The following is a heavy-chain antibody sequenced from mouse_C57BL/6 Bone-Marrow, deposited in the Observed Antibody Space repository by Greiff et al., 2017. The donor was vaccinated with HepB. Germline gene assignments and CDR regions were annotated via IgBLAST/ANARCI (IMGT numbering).Heavy chain of an antibody. Sequence: VQLKESGPVLVKPGASVKMSCKASGYTFTDYYMNWVKQSHGKSLEWIGVINPYNGGTSYNQKFKGKATLTVDKSSSTAYMELNSLTSEDSAVYYCASPYGYDGGNYAMDYWGQGTSVTVSS. CDR3: ASPYGYDGGNYAMDY. D-gene: IGHD2-2*01. CDR2: INPYNGGT. CDR1: GYTFTDYY. J-gene: IGHJ4*01. V-gene: IGHV1-19*01.